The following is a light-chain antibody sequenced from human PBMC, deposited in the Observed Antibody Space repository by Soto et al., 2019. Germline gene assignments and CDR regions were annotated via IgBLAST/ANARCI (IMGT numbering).Light chain of an antibody. CDR3: QQSYSTPLT. J-gene: IGKJ4*01. Sequence: IHMTQSPSSLSASVVYRVSITLRSIQIIIIYVNFYHQKPGKAPKLLIYAASSLQSGVPSRFSGSGSGTDLTLTISSLQPEDFATYYCQQSYSTPLTFGGGTKVDIK. V-gene: IGKV1-39*01. CDR2: AAS. CDR1: QIIIIY.